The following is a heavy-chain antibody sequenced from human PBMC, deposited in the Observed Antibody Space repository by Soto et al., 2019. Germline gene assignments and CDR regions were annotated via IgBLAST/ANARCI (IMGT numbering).Heavy chain of an antibody. V-gene: IGHV3-20*01. Sequence: GGSLRLSCAASGFTFDDYGMSWVRQAPGKGLEWVSGINWNGGSTGYADSVKGRFTISRDNAKNSLYLQMNSLRAEDTALYHCARAEWDIVVVPAAMRDYYYYYMDVWGKGTTVTVSS. CDR2: INWNGGST. CDR3: ARAEWDIVVVPAAMRDYYYYYMDV. D-gene: IGHD2-2*01. CDR1: GFTFDDYG. J-gene: IGHJ6*03.